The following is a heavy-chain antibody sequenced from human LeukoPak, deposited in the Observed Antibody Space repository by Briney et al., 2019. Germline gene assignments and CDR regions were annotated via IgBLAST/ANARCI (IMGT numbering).Heavy chain of an antibody. D-gene: IGHD5-24*01. V-gene: IGHV4-4*02. CDR2: IDHSGST. CDR3: ARGLEMATTDFDY. J-gene: IGHJ4*02. CDR1: GGSIINSNW. Sequence: SGTLSLTCAVSGGSIINSNWWSWVRQPPGKGLEWIGEIDHSGSTSYNPSLKSRVTMSVDRSQNQFSLRLSTVTAADTAVYYCARGLEMATTDFDYWGQGTLVTVSS.